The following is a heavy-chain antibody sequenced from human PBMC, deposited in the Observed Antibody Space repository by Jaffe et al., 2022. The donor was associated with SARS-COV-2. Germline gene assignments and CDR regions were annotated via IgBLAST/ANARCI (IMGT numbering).Heavy chain of an antibody. CDR1: GGSITSSYY. Sequence: QLQLQESGPGLVKPSETLSLTCTVSGGSITSSYYWGWIRQPPGKGLEWIGNTYYSGSAYHNPSLKSRVTISADTSRNQFSLKLTSVTAADTAVYYCARSRQNSYYYYIDVWGKGTTVTVSS. CDR3: ARSRQNSYYYYIDV. D-gene: IGHD1-7*01. J-gene: IGHJ6*03. CDR2: TYYSGSA. V-gene: IGHV4-39*01.